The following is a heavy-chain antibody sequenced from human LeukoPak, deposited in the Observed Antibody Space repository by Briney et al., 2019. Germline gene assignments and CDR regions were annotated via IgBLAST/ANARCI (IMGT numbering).Heavy chain of an antibody. Sequence: ASVKVSCKASGYTFTSYAMNWVRQAPGQGLEWMGWINTNTGNPTYAQGFTGRFVFSLDTSVSMAYLQISSLKAEDTAVYYCARGSSSWSPRRYFDYWGQGTLVTVSS. CDR1: GYTFTSYA. V-gene: IGHV7-4-1*04. D-gene: IGHD6-13*01. CDR3: ARGSSSWSPRRYFDY. J-gene: IGHJ4*02. CDR2: INTNTGNP.